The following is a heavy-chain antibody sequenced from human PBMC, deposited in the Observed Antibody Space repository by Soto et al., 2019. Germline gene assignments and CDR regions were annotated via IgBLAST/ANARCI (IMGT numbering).Heavy chain of an antibody. V-gene: IGHV1-69*13. Sequence: SVKVSCKLSGGTLTGYALSWVRQAPGQGLEWMGGLIPIFESPNYAREFQGRVTITADASTNTAYMELSSLRSDDTAIFYCAIGPPIXFGESHHWGQGTLVTVSS. J-gene: IGHJ5*02. CDR1: GGTLTGYA. CDR2: LIPIFESP. CDR3: AIGPPIXFGESHH. D-gene: IGHD3-10*01.